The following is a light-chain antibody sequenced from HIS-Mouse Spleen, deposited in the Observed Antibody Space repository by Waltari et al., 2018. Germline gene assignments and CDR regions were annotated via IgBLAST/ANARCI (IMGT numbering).Light chain of an antibody. V-gene: IGLV2-14*01. CDR1: SIDVGGDNY. CDR2: EVS. Sequence: QSALTQPASVSGSPGQSITLSCTGTSIDVGGDNYVSWYQPHPGKAPKLMIYEVSNRPSGVSNRFSGSKSGNTASLTISGLQAEDEADYYCSSYTSSSPYVVFGGGTKLTVL. CDR3: SSYTSSSPYVV. J-gene: IGLJ2*01.